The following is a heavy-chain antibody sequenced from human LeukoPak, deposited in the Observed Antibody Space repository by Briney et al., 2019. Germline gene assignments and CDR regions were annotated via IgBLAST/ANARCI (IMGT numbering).Heavy chain of an antibody. V-gene: IGHV3-21*04. CDR3: AKGRRRITMIVSN. D-gene: IGHD3-22*01. CDR1: GLTFSSYA. Sequence: GGSPRLSCAASGLTFSSYAMSWVRQAPGKGLEWVSSISSSSSYIYYADSVKGRFTISRDNAKNSLYLQTNSLRAEDTAVYYCAKGRRRITMIVSNWGQGTLVTVSS. J-gene: IGHJ4*02. CDR2: ISSSSSYI.